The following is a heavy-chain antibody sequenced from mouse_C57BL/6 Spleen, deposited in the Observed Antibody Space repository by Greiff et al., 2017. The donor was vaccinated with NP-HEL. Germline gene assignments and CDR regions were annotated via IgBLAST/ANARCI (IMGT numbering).Heavy chain of an antibody. D-gene: IGHD2-3*01. J-gene: IGHJ4*01. Sequence: EVKVVESGGGLVQPGGSLSLSCAASGFTFTDYYMSWVRQPPGKALEWLGFIRNKANGYTTEYSASVKGRFTISRDNSQSILYLQMNALRAEDSATYYCARSGYYAPMDYWGQGTSVTVSS. CDR3: ARSGYYAPMDY. CDR2: IRNKANGYTT. V-gene: IGHV7-3*01. CDR1: GFTFTDYY.